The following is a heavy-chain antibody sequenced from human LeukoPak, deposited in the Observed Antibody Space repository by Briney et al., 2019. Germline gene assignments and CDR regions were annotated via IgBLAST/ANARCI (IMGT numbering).Heavy chain of an antibody. CDR2: MNPNSGNT. D-gene: IGHD6-19*01. CDR1: GYTFTSYD. CDR3: VTAYSSGWFPSYFDY. J-gene: IGHJ4*02. V-gene: IGHV1-8*01. Sequence: ASVKVSCKASGYTFTSYDINWVRQATGQGLEWMGWMNPNSGNTGYAQKFQGRVTMTRNTSISTAYMELSSLRSEDTVVYYCVTAYSSGWFPSYFDYWGQGTLVTVSS.